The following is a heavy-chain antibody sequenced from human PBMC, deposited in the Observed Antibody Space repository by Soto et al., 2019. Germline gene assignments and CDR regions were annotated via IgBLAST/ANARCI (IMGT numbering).Heavy chain of an antibody. Sequence: PGGSLRLSCVASEFTFSSYEMNWVRQAPGKGLEWVSYISSSGTTIYYTDSVKGRFTISRDNAKKSLYLQMNSLRAEDTAVYYCAKDISGWYGVVAFDIWGQGTMVTVSS. D-gene: IGHD6-19*01. CDR1: EFTFSSYE. J-gene: IGHJ3*02. V-gene: IGHV3-48*03. CDR3: AKDISGWYGVVAFDI. CDR2: ISSSGTTI.